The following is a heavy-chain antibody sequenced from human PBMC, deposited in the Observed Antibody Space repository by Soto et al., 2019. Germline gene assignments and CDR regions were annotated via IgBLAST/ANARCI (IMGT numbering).Heavy chain of an antibody. CDR2: IYYSGST. Sequence: PSETLSLTCAVSGYSISSSNWWGWIRQPPGKGLEWIGYIYYSGSTYYNPSLKSRVTMSVDTSKNQFSLKLSSVTAVDTAVYYCARTKYSSSWWFDPWGQGTLVTVSS. D-gene: IGHD6-6*01. J-gene: IGHJ5*02. V-gene: IGHV4-28*01. CDR3: ARTKYSSSWWFDP. CDR1: GYSISSSNW.